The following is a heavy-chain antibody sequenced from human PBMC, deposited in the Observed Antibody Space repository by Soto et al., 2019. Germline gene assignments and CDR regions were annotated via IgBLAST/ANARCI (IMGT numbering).Heavy chain of an antibody. V-gene: IGHV1-18*01. D-gene: IGHD4-17*01. Sequence: ASVKVSCKASGYTFTSYGISWVRQAPGQGLEWMGWISAYNGNTNYAQKLQGRVTMTTDTSTSTAYKELRSLRSDDTAVYYCARSGDYTFRNAFDIWGQGTMVTVSS. CDR1: GYTFTSYG. J-gene: IGHJ3*02. CDR2: ISAYNGNT. CDR3: ARSGDYTFRNAFDI.